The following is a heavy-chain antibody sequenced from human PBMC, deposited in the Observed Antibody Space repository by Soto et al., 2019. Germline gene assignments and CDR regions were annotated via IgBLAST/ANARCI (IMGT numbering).Heavy chain of an antibody. V-gene: IGHV3-21*01. Sequence: GGALRLSCAASGFPFSTYCMHLVRQAPGKGLEWVSSISSSSSYIYYADSVKGRFTISRDNAKNSLYLQMNSLRAEDTAVYYCVKSRGGNNFDFFDWGQGALVTVSS. J-gene: IGHJ4*02. CDR2: ISSSSSYI. CDR1: GFPFSTYC. CDR3: VKSRGGNNFDFFD. D-gene: IGHD5-12*01.